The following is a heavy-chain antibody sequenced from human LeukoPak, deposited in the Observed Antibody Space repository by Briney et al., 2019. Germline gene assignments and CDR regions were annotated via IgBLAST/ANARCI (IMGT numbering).Heavy chain of an antibody. CDR1: GFTLSSYS. CDR3: ARGGYSTSLDY. CDR2: ISSSSTYT. J-gene: IGHJ4*02. Sequence: PGGSLRLSCAVPGFTLSSYSMNWVRQAPGKGLEWVSSISSSSTYTYYVDSVKGRFTISRDNAQNSLFLQLNSLRAEDTAVYYCARGGYSTSLDYWGQGTLVTVSS. V-gene: IGHV3-21*01. D-gene: IGHD6-13*01.